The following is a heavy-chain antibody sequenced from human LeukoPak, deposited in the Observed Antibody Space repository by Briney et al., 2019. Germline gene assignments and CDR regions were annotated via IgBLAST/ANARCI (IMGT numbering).Heavy chain of an antibody. Sequence: PSETLSLTCTVSGGSVSSGSYYWSWIRQPPGKGLEWIGYIYYSGSTNYNPSLKSRVTISVDTSKNQFSLKLSSVTAADTAVYYCAREGLLYDYWGQGTLVTVSP. CDR1: GGSVSSGSYY. CDR3: AREGLLYDY. D-gene: IGHD2-15*01. CDR2: IYYSGST. J-gene: IGHJ4*02. V-gene: IGHV4-61*01.